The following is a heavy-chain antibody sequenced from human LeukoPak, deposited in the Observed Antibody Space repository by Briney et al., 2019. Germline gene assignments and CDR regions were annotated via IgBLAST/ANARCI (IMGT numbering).Heavy chain of an antibody. CDR3: AKRPSSSTTGSASAFDI. V-gene: IGHV3-23*01. D-gene: IGHD2-2*01. J-gene: IGHJ3*02. CDR1: GFTFCSLA. Sequence: GGSLRLFCAASGFTFCSLAIRLGRQAAGERPEFVSAIRYCGGSTFYADSVKGRFAISRDNSKNTLFLQMNSLRAEDTALYYCAKRPSSSTTGSASAFDIWGQGQWSPSLQ. CDR2: IRYCGGST.